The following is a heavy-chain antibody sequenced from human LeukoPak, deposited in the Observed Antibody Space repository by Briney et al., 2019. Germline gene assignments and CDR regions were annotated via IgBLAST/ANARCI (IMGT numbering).Heavy chain of an antibody. CDR1: GFTFSSYE. J-gene: IGHJ6*02. V-gene: IGHV3-48*03. D-gene: IGHD3-3*01. CDR3: ARDDDFWSGSGYYYYGMDV. CDR2: ISSSGSTI. Sequence: QPGGSLRLSCAASGFTFSSYEMNWVRQAPGKGLEWVSYISSSGSTIYYADSVKGRFTISRDNAKNSLYLQMNSLRAEDTAVYYCARDDDFWSGSGYYYYGMDVWSQGTTVTVSS.